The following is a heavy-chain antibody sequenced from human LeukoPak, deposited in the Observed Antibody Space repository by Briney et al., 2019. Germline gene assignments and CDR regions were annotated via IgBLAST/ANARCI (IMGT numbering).Heavy chain of an antibody. CDR2: IKQGGSDK. V-gene: IGHV3-7*01. CDR3: ARDPFDL. Sequence: GGSLRLSCEVSGFTLSNRWMTWVRQAPGKGLEWVATIKQGGSDKFYVDSVKGRFTISGDSAKNSLYLQMNSLRAEDTAVYYCARDPFDLWGQGTLVPVSS. J-gene: IGHJ5*02. CDR1: GFTLSNRW.